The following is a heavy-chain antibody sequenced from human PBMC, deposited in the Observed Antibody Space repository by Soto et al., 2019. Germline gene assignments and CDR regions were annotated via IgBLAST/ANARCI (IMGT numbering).Heavy chain of an antibody. Sequence: PGGSLRLSCAASGFTFSNAWMSWVRQAPGKGLERVGRIKSKTDGGTTDYAAPVKGRFTISRDDSKNTLYLQMNSLKTEDTAVYYCTTKYHIVATILGAFDIWGQGTMVTVSS. D-gene: IGHD5-12*01. CDR1: GFTFSNAW. J-gene: IGHJ3*02. CDR2: IKSKTDGGTT. V-gene: IGHV3-15*01. CDR3: TTKYHIVATILGAFDI.